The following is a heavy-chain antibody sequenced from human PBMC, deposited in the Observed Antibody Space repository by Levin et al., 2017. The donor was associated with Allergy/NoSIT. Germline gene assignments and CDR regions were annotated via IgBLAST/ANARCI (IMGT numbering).Heavy chain of an antibody. Sequence: ASVKVSCKASGYTFTSYDIHWVRQATGQGLEWMGWMNPNSGNTGYAQKFQGRVTMTRNTSRSTAYMELSSLKSEDTAVYYCASIAAAGTGDYDNYVMDAWGQGTTVTVSS. CDR3: ASIAAAGTGDYDNYVMDA. V-gene: IGHV1-8*01. J-gene: IGHJ6*02. CDR2: MNPNSGNT. CDR1: GYTFTSYD. D-gene: IGHD6-13*01.